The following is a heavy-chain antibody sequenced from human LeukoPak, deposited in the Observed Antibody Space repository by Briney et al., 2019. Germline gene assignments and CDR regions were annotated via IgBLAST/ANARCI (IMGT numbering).Heavy chain of an antibody. J-gene: IGHJ4*02. CDR3: ARVGRDKIQLWSQFDY. D-gene: IGHD5-18*01. Sequence: GGSLRLSCAASGFSFSNYWMGWVRQAPGKRPEWVANMNIDGSERYYADSVKGRFTISRDNARNSVFLQMSGLRVEDTAVYYCARVGRDKIQLWSQFDYWGQGTLVTVSS. CDR1: GFSFSNYW. V-gene: IGHV3-7*01. CDR2: MNIDGSER.